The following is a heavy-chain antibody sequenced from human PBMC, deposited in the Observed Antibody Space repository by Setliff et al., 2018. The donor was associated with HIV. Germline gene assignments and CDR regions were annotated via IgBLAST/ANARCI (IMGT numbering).Heavy chain of an antibody. CDR3: AREIVGATGVSWYYFDC. CDR2: TYHSGST. CDR1: GSSISNGYY. D-gene: IGHD1-26*01. Sequence: SETLSLTCAVSGSSISNGYYWGWNRQPQGKGLEWIGSTYHSGSTYYNPSLKSRVTIAVDTSKNQFYLKLSSVTAADTAVYYCAREIVGATGVSWYYFDCWGQGTLVTVSS. V-gene: IGHV4-38-2*01. J-gene: IGHJ4*02.